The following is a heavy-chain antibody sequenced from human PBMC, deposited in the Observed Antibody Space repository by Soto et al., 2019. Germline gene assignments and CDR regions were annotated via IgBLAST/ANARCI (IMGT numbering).Heavy chain of an antibody. CDR1: GFTFSSYA. V-gene: IGHV3-23*01. D-gene: IGHD5-12*01. Sequence: SGGSLRLSCAASGFTFSSYAMTWVRQAPGKGLEWVSGIRGGGENTYYADSVKGRFTISRDNSKNTLYLQMNSLRAEDTAVYYCITYDPLDYWGQGNLVTVSS. CDR2: IRGGGENT. J-gene: IGHJ4*02. CDR3: ITYDPLDY.